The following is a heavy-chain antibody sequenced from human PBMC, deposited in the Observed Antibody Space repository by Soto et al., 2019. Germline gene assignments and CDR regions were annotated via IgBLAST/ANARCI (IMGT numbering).Heavy chain of an antibody. D-gene: IGHD6-13*01. V-gene: IGHV4-59*01. CDR3: ARDLAAVPRAFDY. CDR2: VYYTGTT. J-gene: IGHJ4*02. CDR1: GGSISSYF. Sequence: QVQLQETGPGLLTPSETLSLTSTVSGGSISSYFYIWVRQPPGKGLDWIGSVYYTGTTDYNPYLKSRVTISVDTSKTPFSLNLRSVTAADTAVYYCARDLAAVPRAFDYWGRGTLVTVSS.